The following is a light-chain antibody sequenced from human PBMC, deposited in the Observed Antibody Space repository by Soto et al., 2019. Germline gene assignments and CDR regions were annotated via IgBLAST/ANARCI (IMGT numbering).Light chain of an antibody. CDR2: AVS. CDR3: SYMRNSLYV. Sequence: QSALTQPASVSGSPGQSITISCTGTSSDVGDYNYVSWYQQHPGKAPKLMISAVSNRPSGVSDPFSGSKSGNTASLTISGLQAEDEADYYCSYMRNSLYVFGTGTKLTVL. V-gene: IGLV2-14*01. CDR1: SSDVGDYNY. J-gene: IGLJ1*01.